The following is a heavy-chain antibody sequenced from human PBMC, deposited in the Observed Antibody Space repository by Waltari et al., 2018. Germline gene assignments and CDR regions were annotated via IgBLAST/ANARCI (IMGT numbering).Heavy chain of an antibody. CDR3: ARDSTGFLYYYHGMDV. Sequence: QLVESGGGVVQPGGSLTLSCAASGFSFKTFGMHWVRQAPGKGLGWVAVIWYDGSKEYYVESVKGRFTISRDNSKNTLYLQMSSLRVEDTAVYYCARDSTGFLYYYHGMDVWGQGTTVTVSS. CDR1: GFSFKTFG. V-gene: IGHV3-33*01. D-gene: IGHD3-9*01. CDR2: IWYDGSKE. J-gene: IGHJ6*02.